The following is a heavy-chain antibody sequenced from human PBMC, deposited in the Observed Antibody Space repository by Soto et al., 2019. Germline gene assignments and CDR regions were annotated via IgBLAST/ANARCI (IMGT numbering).Heavy chain of an antibody. CDR2: IYYSGTT. J-gene: IGHJ5*02. V-gene: IGHV4-59*08. CDR1: GGSFSPNY. Sequence: QVQLQESGPGLVKPSETLSLTCTVSGGSFSPNYWAWIRQPPGKGLEWVGYIYYSGTTSYNPSLKSRVPLSLETSQRQFPLRLSSLTAPDTAVYYCARLGAYYPALDPWGQGTLVTVSS. CDR3: ARLGAYYPALDP. D-gene: IGHD2-21*01.